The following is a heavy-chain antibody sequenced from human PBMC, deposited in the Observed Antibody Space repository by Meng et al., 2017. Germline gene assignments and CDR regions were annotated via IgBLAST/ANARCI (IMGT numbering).Heavy chain of an antibody. CDR2: IIPIFGTA. CDR3: ARGGCSSTSCYAGGVGWFDP. V-gene: IGHV1-69*05. D-gene: IGHD2-2*01. Sequence: SVKVSCKASGGTFSSYAISWVRQAPGQGLEWMGGIIPIFGTANYAQKFQGRVTMTRDTSTSTVYMELSSLRSEDTAVYYCARGGCSSTSCYAGGVGWFDPWGQGTLVTVSS. CDR1: GGTFSSYA. J-gene: IGHJ5*02.